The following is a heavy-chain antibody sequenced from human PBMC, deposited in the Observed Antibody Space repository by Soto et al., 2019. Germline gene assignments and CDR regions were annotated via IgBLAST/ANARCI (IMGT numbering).Heavy chain of an antibody. J-gene: IGHJ4*02. CDR3: ARDFCGGSCYYFDY. CDR2: IWSDGTKK. V-gene: IGHV3-33*01. CDR1: GFTFSIYG. Sequence: GGSLRLSCAASGFTFSIYGMHWVRQAPGKGLEWVAVIWSDGTKKYFADSVKGRFTISRDNSKNTMYLQMNSLRAEDTAVYYCARDFCGGSCYYFDYWGQGTLVTVSS. D-gene: IGHD2-15*01.